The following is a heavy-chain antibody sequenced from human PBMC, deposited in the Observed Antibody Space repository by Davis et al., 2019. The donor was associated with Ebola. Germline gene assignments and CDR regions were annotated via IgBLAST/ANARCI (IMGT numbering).Heavy chain of an antibody. J-gene: IGHJ6*02. CDR1: GYTFTSYG. CDR3: ARVGYRGYYGMDV. CDR2: ISAYNGNT. Sequence: SVKVSCKASGYTFTSYGISWVRQAPGQGLEWMGWISAYNGNTNYAQKLQGRVTMTTDTSTSTAYMELRSLRSEDTAVYYCARVGYRGYYGMDVWGQGTTVTVSS. V-gene: IGHV1-18*01. D-gene: IGHD5-24*01.